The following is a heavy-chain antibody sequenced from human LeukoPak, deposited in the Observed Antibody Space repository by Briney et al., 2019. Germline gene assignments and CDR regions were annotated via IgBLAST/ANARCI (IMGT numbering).Heavy chain of an antibody. V-gene: IGHV3-23*01. J-gene: IGHJ6*03. Sequence: GSLRLSCAASGFTFSSYAMSWVRQAPGKGLEWVSAISGSGGSTYYADSVKGRFTISRDNSKNTLYLQMNSLRAEDTAVYYCGNLPVYYYYYMDVWGKGTTVTVSS. CDR3: GNLPVYYYYYMDV. CDR2: ISGSGGST. CDR1: GFTFSSYA.